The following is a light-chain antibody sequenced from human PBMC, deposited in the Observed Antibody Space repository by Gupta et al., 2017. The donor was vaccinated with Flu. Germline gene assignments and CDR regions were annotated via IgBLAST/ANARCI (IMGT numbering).Light chain of an antibody. J-gene: IGKJ1*01. CDR2: EAS. CDR3: QQYFSLWA. Sequence: VGDRVTMTCRASHNINSWLAWYQQKPGKAPKLLIYEASTLESGVPLRFSGNGAGTEFTLTITSLRPEDSGTYYCQQYFSLWAFGPGTKVEV. V-gene: IGKV1-5*03. CDR1: HNINSW.